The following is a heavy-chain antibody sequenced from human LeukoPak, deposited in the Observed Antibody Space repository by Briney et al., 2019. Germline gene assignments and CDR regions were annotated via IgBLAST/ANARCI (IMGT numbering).Heavy chain of an antibody. CDR2: IIPIFGTA. CDR1: GGTFSGYA. CDR3: AREQRWYQRHGAFDI. D-gene: IGHD2-15*01. J-gene: IGHJ3*02. Sequence: SVKVSXKASGGTFSGYAISWVRQAPGQGLEWMGRIIPIFGTANYAQKFQGRVTITTDESTSTAYMELSSLRSEDTAVYYCAREQRWYQRHGAFDIWGQGTMVTVSS. V-gene: IGHV1-69*05.